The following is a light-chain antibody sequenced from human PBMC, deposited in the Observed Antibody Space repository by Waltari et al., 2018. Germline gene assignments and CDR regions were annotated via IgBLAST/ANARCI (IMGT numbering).Light chain of an antibody. Sequence: AIQVTQSPSSLSASVGDRVTITCRASQDIGNALGWYQQKPGKAPKLLIYAASSLLSGVPSRFSGSGSGTDFTLTLSSLQPEDFATYYCLQDYNFLWTFGQGTKVEIK. CDR1: QDIGNA. J-gene: IGKJ1*01. CDR2: AAS. V-gene: IGKV1-6*01. CDR3: LQDYNFLWT.